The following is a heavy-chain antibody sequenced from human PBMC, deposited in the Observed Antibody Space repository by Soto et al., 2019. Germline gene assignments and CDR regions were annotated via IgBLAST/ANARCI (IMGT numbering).Heavy chain of an antibody. D-gene: IGHD3-10*01. CDR3: AKDMAMVRGVNDY. CDR2: ISYDGSNK. CDR1: GFTFSSYG. Sequence: QVQLVESGGGVVQPGRSLRLSCAASGFTFSSYGMHWVRQAPGKGLEWVAVISYDGSNKYYADSVKGRFTISRDNSKNTLYLQMNSLGAEDTAVYYCAKDMAMVRGVNDYWGQGTLVTVSS. J-gene: IGHJ4*02. V-gene: IGHV3-30*18.